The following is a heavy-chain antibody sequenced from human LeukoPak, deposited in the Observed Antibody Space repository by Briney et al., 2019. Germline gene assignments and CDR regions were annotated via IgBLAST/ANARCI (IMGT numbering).Heavy chain of an antibody. CDR1: GGSISSSSYY. J-gene: IGHJ4*02. Sequence: SETLSLTCTVSGGSISSSSYYWGWIRQPPGKGLEWIGSIYCSGSTYYNPSLKSRVTISVDTSKNQFSLKLSSVTAADTAVYYCARHLGTPGTRGFDYWGQGTLVTVSS. V-gene: IGHV4-39*01. D-gene: IGHD1-1*01. CDR2: IYCSGST. CDR3: ARHLGTPGTRGFDY.